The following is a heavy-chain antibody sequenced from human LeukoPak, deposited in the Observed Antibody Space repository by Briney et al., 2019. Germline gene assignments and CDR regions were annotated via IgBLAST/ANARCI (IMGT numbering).Heavy chain of an antibody. CDR3: ARGKGYYYMDV. Sequence: SETLSLTCTVSGGSISTYYWSWIRQPAGKGLEWIGRIYNNGGTHYNPSLKSRVTMSVDTSKNQFSLKLSSVTAADTAVYYCARGKGYYYMDVWGKGITVTVSS. J-gene: IGHJ6*03. CDR1: GGSISTYY. V-gene: IGHV4-4*07. CDR2: IYNNGGT.